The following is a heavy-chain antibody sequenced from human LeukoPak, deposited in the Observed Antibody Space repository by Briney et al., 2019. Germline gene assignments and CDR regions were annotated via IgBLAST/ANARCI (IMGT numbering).Heavy chain of an antibody. CDR2: INPNSGGT. J-gene: IGHJ4*02. CDR3: ARETDRSSWNY. CDR1: GYTFTDYY. D-gene: IGHD6-13*01. Sequence: ASVKVSCKAPGYTFTDYYMHWVRRAPGQGLEWMGWINPNSGGTKYAQKFQGRVTMTRDTSISTAYMELSRLRSDDTAVYYCARETDRSSWNYWGQGTLVTVSS. V-gene: IGHV1-2*02.